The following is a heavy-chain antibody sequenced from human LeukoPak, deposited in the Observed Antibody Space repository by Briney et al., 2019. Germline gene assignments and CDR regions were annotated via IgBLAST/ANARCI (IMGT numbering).Heavy chain of an antibody. V-gene: IGHV4-34*01. CDR3: ATSPLIAAAGTGY. J-gene: IGHJ4*02. CDR2: INHSGST. CDR1: GGSFSGYY. D-gene: IGHD6-13*01. Sequence: KASETLSLTCAVYGGSFSGYYWSWIRQPPGKGLEWIGEINHSGSTNYNPSLKSRVTISVDTSKNQFSLKLSSVTAADTAVYYCATSPLIAAAGTGYWGQGTLVTVSS.